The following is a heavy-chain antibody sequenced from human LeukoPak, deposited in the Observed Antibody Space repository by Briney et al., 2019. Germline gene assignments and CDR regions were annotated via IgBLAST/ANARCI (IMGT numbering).Heavy chain of an antibody. CDR2: IYYSGST. CDR3: ARASCSSGGSCYSYEVDY. J-gene: IGHJ4*02. V-gene: IGHV4-31*02. Sequence: PGXGLXWIGYIYYSGSTYYNPSLKSRVTISVDTSKNQFSLKLSSVTAADTAVYYCARASCSSGGSCYSYEVDYWGQGTLVTVSS. D-gene: IGHD2-15*01.